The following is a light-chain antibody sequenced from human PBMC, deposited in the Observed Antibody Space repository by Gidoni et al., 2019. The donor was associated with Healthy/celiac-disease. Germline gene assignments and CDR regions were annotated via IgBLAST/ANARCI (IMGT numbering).Light chain of an antibody. CDR1: NIGSKS. CDR3: QVWDSSSDHHVV. V-gene: IGLV3-21*02. J-gene: IGLJ2*01. Sequence: SYVLTQPPSVSVAPGQTARITCGGNNIGSKSVHWYQQKPGQAPVLVVHDDGDRPSGIPERFSGSNSGNTATLTISRVEAGDEADYYCQVWDSSSDHHVVFGGGTKLTVL. CDR2: DDG.